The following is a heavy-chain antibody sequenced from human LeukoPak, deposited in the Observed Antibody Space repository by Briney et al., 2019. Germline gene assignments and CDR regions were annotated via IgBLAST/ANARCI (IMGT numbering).Heavy chain of an antibody. D-gene: IGHD3-22*01. CDR1: GGTFSSYA. CDR3: ARRLRGYYYDSSGLFTPHYFDY. Sequence: SVKVSCKASGGTFSSYAISWVRQAPGQGLEWMGGIIPIFGTANYAQKFQGRVTITADESTSTAYMELSSLRSEDTAVYYCARRLRGYYYDSSGLFTPHYFDYRGQGTLVTVSS. J-gene: IGHJ4*02. V-gene: IGHV1-69*13. CDR2: IIPIFGTA.